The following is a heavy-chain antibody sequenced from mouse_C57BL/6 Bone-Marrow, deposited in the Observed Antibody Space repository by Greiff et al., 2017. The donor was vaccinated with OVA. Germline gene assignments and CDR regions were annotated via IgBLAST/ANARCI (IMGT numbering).Heavy chain of an antibody. J-gene: IGHJ1*03. CDR3: ARGYYRGWYFDV. Sequence: QVQLQQPGAELVKPGASVKLSCKASGYTFTSYWMQWVKQRPGQGLEWIGEIDPSDSYTNYNQKFKGKATLTVDTSSSTAYMQLSSLTSEDSAVYYCARGYYRGWYFDVWGTGTTVTVSS. CDR2: IDPSDSYT. CDR1: GYTFTSYW. D-gene: IGHD2-14*01. V-gene: IGHV1-50*01.